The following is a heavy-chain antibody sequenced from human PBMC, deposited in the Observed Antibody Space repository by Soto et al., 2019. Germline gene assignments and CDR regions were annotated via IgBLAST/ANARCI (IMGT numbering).Heavy chain of an antibody. CDR3: ARDSAKVVTTTYYGMDV. D-gene: IGHD3-22*01. J-gene: IGHJ6*02. CDR1: GGTFSSYA. Sequence: QVQLVQSGAEVKKPGSSVKVSCKASGGTFSSYAISWVRQAPGQGLEWMGGIIPIFGTANYAQKFPGRVTITADESTSTAYMELSSLRSEDTAVYYCARDSAKVVTTTYYGMDVWGQGTTVTVSS. V-gene: IGHV1-69*01. CDR2: IIPIFGTA.